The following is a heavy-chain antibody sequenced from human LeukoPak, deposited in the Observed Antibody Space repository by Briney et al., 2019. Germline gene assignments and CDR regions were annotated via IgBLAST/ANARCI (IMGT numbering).Heavy chain of an antibody. J-gene: IGHJ3*02. CDR3: AKDGALAYAFDI. Sequence: GGSLRLSCAASGFTFSSYGMHWVRQAPGKGLEWVAFIRYDGSNKYYADSVKGRFTISRDNSKNTLYLQMNSLRAEDTAVYYCAKDGALAYAFDIWGQGTMVTVSS. CDR2: IRYDGSNK. CDR1: GFTFSSYG. D-gene: IGHD2-21*01. V-gene: IGHV3-30*02.